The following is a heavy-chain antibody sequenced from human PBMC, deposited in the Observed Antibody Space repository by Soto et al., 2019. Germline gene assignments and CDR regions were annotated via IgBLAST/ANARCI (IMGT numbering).Heavy chain of an antibody. CDR2: VFSRGGT. CDR1: GDSISPYY. CDR3: ARDSPTYGSGPC. D-gene: IGHD3-10*01. J-gene: IGHJ4*02. Sequence: QVQLQGSGPGLVKPSETLSLTCTVSGDSISPYYWSWIRQTPGKGLEWIGYVFSRGGTRYNPSHPGRVTMSVDTSLNQFSLNLASVTAADTAVYYCARDSPTYGSGPCWRQGILVIVSS. V-gene: IGHV4-59*08.